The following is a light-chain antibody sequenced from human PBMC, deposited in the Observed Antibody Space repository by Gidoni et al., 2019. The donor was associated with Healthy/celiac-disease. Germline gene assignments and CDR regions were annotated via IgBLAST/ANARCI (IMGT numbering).Light chain of an antibody. Sequence: QSALPHPASVSGSPGQSITISCTGTSSDVGGYNYVSWYQQPPGKAPKLMIYDVSNRPSGVSNRFSGSKSSNTASLTISGLQAEDEADYYCSSYTSSSWVFGGGTKLTVL. CDR2: DVS. V-gene: IGLV2-14*01. CDR3: SSYTSSSWV. J-gene: IGLJ3*02. CDR1: SSDVGGYNY.